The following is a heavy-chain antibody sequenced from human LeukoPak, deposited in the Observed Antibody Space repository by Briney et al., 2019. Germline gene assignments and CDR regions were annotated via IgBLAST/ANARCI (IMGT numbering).Heavy chain of an antibody. Sequence: SETLSLTCTVSGGSLSSYYWSWIRQPAGKGLEWIGRIYTSGSTNYNPSLKSRVTISVDKSKNQFSLKLSSVTAADTAAYYCARGGHDYGFSPWGQGTLVTVSS. V-gene: IGHV4-4*07. CDR1: GGSLSSYY. J-gene: IGHJ5*02. D-gene: IGHD4-17*01. CDR2: IYTSGST. CDR3: ARGGHDYGFSP.